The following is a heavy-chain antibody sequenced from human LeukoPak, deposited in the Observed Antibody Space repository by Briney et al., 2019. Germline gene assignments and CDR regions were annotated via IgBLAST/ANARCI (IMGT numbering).Heavy chain of an antibody. V-gene: IGHV3-23*01. J-gene: IGHJ4*02. D-gene: IGHD3-22*01. CDR2: ISGSGGST. Sequence: GGSLRLSCADSGFTFSSYAMRWVRQAPGKGLEWVSAISGSGGSTYYADSVKGRFTISRDNSKNTLYLQMTSLRAEDTAVYYCAKTSDYYDSSGYFDYWGQGTLVTVSS. CDR3: AKTSDYYDSSGYFDY. CDR1: GFTFSSYA.